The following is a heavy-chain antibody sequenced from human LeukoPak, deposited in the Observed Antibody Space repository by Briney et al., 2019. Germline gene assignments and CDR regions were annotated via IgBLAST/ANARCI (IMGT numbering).Heavy chain of an antibody. J-gene: IGHJ4*02. Sequence: MSSETLSLTCTVSGASVRSNYWSWIRQPPGKDLEWIGNIYNSGTTNYNPSLQSRVTISIDTSKNHFSLRLSSLTPADTAVYYCAGTPRWLAFHSWGQGTLVTVSS. D-gene: IGHD6-19*01. CDR3: AGTPRWLAFHS. CDR1: GASVRSNY. V-gene: IGHV4-59*02. CDR2: IYNSGTT.